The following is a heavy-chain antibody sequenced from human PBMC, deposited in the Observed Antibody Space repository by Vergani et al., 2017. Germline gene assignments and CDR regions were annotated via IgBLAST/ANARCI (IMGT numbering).Heavy chain of an antibody. CDR2: IRYDGSRR. Sequence: QVQLVEWGGGVVQPGGSLRLSCTASGFIFSSHGMHWVRQAPGKGLEWVAFIRYDGSRRDYGESVKGRFTISRDTSKKTLSLQMRSLRADDTAVYYCAKDGRENSDYGYCDYWGQGTLVTVSS. CDR1: GFIFSSHG. V-gene: IGHV3-30*02. D-gene: IGHD4-17*01. J-gene: IGHJ4*02. CDR3: AKDGRENSDYGYCDY.